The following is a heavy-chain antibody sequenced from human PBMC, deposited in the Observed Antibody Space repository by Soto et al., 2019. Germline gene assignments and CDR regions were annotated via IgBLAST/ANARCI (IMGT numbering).Heavy chain of an antibody. CDR2: INPNSGGT. CDR3: ARAVFNIAAAGTGMDV. Sequence: ASVKVSCKASGYTFTGYYMHWVRQAPGQGLEWMGWINPNSGGTNYAQKFQGWVTMTRDTSISTAYMELSRLRSDDTAVYYCARAVFNIAAAGTGMDVWGQGTTVTVS. D-gene: IGHD6-13*01. CDR1: GYTFTGYY. V-gene: IGHV1-2*04. J-gene: IGHJ6*02.